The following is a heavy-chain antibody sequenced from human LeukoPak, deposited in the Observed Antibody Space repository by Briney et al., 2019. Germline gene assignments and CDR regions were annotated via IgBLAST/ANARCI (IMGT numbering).Heavy chain of an antibody. CDR2: INPNSGGT. D-gene: IGHD1-26*01. V-gene: IGHV1-2*02. CDR1: GYTFTGYF. J-gene: IGHJ4*02. Sequence: ASVKVSCKASGYTFTGYFMHWVRQAPGQGLEWMGWINPNSGGTNYAQKFQGSVTMTRDTSISTAYMELSRLRSEDTAVYYCPRRGSSVGGSYYSFDYWGQGTLVTVSS. CDR3: PRRGSSVGGSYYSFDY.